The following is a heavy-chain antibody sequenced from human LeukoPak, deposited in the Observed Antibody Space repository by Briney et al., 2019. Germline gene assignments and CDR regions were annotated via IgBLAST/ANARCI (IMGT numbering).Heavy chain of an antibody. CDR1: GFILSSYW. D-gene: IGHD3-10*01. Sequence: PGGSLRLSCAASGFILSSYWMSWVRRAPGKGLEWVANINEDGSMKTCVDSLKGRFTISRDNTKNSMYLQMNNLRAEDTAVYYCARDEPGYGEFLLYWGQGTLVTVSS. J-gene: IGHJ4*02. CDR2: INEDGSMK. CDR3: ARDEPGYGEFLLY. V-gene: IGHV3-7*01.